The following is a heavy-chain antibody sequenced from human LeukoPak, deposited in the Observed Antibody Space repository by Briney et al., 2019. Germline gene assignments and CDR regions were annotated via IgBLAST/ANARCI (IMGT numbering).Heavy chain of an antibody. V-gene: IGHV1-69*04. CDR3: ARDQAANGWDY. CDR2: IIPILGIA. CDR1: GGTFSSYA. Sequence: ASVKVSCKASGGTFSSYAISWVRQAPGQGLEWMGRIIPILGIANYAQKFQGRVTITADKSTSTAYMELSSLRSEDTAVYYCARDQAANGWDYWGQGTLVTVSS. D-gene: IGHD2-8*01. J-gene: IGHJ4*02.